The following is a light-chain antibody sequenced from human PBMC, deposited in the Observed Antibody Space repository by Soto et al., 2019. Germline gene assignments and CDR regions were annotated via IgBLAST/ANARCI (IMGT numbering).Light chain of an antibody. J-gene: IGLJ2*01. V-gene: IGLV2-14*01. CDR3: SSYTSRTTLII. CDR2: DVN. CDR1: DNDIGPYNY. Sequence: QSALTQPASVSGSPGQSITISCSGTDNDIGPYNYVTWYQQHPGKVPKLIIYDVNNRPSGVSNRFSGSKSGNTASLTISGLQDEDEADYYCSSYTSRTTLIIFGGGTKLTVL.